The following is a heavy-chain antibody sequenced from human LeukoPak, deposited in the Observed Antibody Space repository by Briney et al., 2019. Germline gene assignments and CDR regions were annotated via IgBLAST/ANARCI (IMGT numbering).Heavy chain of an antibody. J-gene: IGHJ4*02. V-gene: IGHV4-4*07. D-gene: IGHD6-19*01. CDR2: IYTSGST. Sequence: SETLSLTCTVSGDSMSDYFWTWIRQPAGKGLEWIGRIYTSGSTNYNPSLKSRVTMSVDTSKNQFSLKLSSVTAADTAVYYCARGPRGSRIGIAVAGTVLDYWGQGTLVTVSS. CDR1: GDSMSDYF. CDR3: ARGPRGSRIGIAVAGTVLDY.